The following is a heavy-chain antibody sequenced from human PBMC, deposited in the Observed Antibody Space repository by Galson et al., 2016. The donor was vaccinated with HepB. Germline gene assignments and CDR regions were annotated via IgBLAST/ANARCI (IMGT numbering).Heavy chain of an antibody. CDR1: GGSISSGKYY. J-gene: IGHJ6*02. Sequence: LSLTCTVSGGSISSGKYYWSWVRQAPGKGLEWIAYIYYSGTTFSDPSLKSRVTISLDTSKNQFSLNLSSVTAADTAVYYCARGGAYYGSGTAYNENYYGMDVWGQGTTVTVSS. CDR3: ARGGAYYGSGTAYNENYYGMDV. CDR2: IYYSGTT. D-gene: IGHD3-10*01. V-gene: IGHV4-30-4*01.